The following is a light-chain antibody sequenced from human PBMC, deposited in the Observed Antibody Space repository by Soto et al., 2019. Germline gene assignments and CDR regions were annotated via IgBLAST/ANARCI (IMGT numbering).Light chain of an antibody. V-gene: IGKV3-20*01. CDR2: AAS. CDR3: QQYGSAPWT. J-gene: IGKJ1*01. CDR1: ESVSSNY. Sequence: EIVLTQSPGTLSSSPGERATLSCRASESVSSNYLARYQQRPGQAPRLLIYAASNRARGIPDRFGGSGSGTDFTLTVSRLEPEDIAVYYCQQYGSAPWTFGQGTKV.